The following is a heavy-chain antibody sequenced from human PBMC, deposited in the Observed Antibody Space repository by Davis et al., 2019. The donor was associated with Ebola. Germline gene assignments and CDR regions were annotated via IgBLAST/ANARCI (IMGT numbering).Heavy chain of an antibody. D-gene: IGHD3-10*01. J-gene: IGHJ4*02. CDR3: ARRRGYFDY. V-gene: IGHV4-30-2*01. Sequence: SQTLSLTCTVSGGSISSYSWSWIRQPPGKGLEWIGYIYHSGSTYYNPSLKSRVTISVDRSKNQFSLKLSSVTAADTAVYYCARRRGYFDYWGQGTLVTVSS. CDR1: GGSISSYS. CDR2: IYHSGST.